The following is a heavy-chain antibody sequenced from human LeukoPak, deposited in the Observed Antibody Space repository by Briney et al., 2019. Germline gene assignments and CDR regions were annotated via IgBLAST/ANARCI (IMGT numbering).Heavy chain of an antibody. CDR2: INWNGGST. Sequence: PGGSLRLSCAASGFTYGDYGMSGVRQAPGKGLVGVSGINWNGGSTGYADSVKGRFTISRDNAKNSLYLQMNSLRAEDTALYYCARDRSTYCYDSSGYSYYFDYWGQGTLVTVSS. CDR1: GFTYGDYG. D-gene: IGHD3-22*01. V-gene: IGHV3-20*04. CDR3: ARDRSTYCYDSSGYSYYFDY. J-gene: IGHJ4*02.